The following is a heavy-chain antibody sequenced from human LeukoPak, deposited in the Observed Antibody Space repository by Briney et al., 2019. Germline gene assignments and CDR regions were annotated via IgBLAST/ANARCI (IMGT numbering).Heavy chain of an antibody. Sequence: ASVKVSCKASGGTFSSYAISWVRQAPGQGLEWMGWINPNSGGTNYAQKFQGRVTMTRDTSISTAYMELSRLRSDDTAVYYCARDDGSGSYEYWGQGTLVTVSS. CDR1: GGTFSSYA. J-gene: IGHJ4*02. CDR3: ARDDGSGSYEY. V-gene: IGHV1-2*02. D-gene: IGHD3-10*01. CDR2: INPNSGGT.